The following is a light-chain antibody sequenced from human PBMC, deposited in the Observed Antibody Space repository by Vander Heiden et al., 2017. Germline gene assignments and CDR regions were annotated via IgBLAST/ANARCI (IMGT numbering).Light chain of an antibody. Sequence: QSALTQPPSASALPRQSVTISFTGTSSDVCGYDELSWYQHHPRTPSMLLIWQVNQRPAGVPARFSCSTSGNTASLTVSGLQAEEEADYYCISYAGSDSYVFGTGTTVTVL. J-gene: IGLJ1*01. CDR1: SSDVCGYDE. CDR2: QVN. CDR3: ISYAGSDSYV. V-gene: IGLV2-8*01.